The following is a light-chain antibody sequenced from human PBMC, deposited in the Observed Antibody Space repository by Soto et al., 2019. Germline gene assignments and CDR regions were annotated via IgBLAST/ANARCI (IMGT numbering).Light chain of an antibody. V-gene: IGKV1-9*01. CDR1: QGISSY. J-gene: IGKJ1*01. Sequence: DIQMTQSPSFLSASVGDRVTITCRASQGISSYLAWYQLKPGKAPKLLISTASSLQSGVPSRFSGSGSGTEFTLTISSLQPEDFATYYCQQLDSYPRTFGQGTKVEIK. CDR3: QQLDSYPRT. CDR2: TAS.